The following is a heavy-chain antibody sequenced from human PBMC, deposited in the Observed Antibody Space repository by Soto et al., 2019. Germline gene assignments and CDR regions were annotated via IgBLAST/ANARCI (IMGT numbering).Heavy chain of an antibody. CDR2: IYYSGST. CDR3: ARAAYSIAARPRWFDY. D-gene: IGHD6-6*01. V-gene: IGHV4-31*03. CDR1: GGSISSGGYY. Sequence: SETLSLTCTVSGGSISSGGYYWSWIRQHPGKGLEWIGYIYYSGSTYYNPSLKSRVTISVDTSKNQFSLKLSSVTAAEPAVYYCARAAYSIAARPRWFDYWGQGTLVTVSS. J-gene: IGHJ4*02.